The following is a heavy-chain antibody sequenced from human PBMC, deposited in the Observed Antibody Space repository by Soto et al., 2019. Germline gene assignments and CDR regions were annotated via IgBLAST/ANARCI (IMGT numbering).Heavy chain of an antibody. J-gene: IGHJ5*02. Sequence: PSETLSLTCTVSGGSISSGGYYWSWIRQHPGKGLEWIGYIYYSGSTYYNPSLKSRVTISVDTSKNQFSLKLSSVTAADTAVYYCASSRYDFWSGYSFSWFDPWGQGTLVTVSS. V-gene: IGHV4-31*03. CDR2: IYYSGST. CDR1: GGSISSGGYY. D-gene: IGHD3-3*01. CDR3: ASSRYDFWSGYSFSWFDP.